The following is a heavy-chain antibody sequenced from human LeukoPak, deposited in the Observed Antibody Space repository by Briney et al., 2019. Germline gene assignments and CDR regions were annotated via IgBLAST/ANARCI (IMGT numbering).Heavy chain of an antibody. CDR2: IYGDGRT. Sequence: GGSLRLSCVVSGFSVSNNYIIWVRQAPGNGLERVSVIYGDGRTSHSASVRGRFTISRDNSKNIVSLQMNNLRAEDAAVYYCARGRGLGVVSPYFDYWGQGTLVTVSS. CDR3: ARGRGLGVVSPYFDY. D-gene: IGHD3-3*01. CDR1: GFSVSNNY. J-gene: IGHJ4*02. V-gene: IGHV3-53*01.